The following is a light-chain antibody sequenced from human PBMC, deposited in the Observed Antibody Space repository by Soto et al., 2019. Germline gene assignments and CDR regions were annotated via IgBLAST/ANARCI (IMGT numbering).Light chain of an antibody. V-gene: IGKV1-39*01. Sequence: DIQMTQSPSSLSASVGDRVTITCRASQSISSYLNWYQQKPGKAPKLLIYAASSLQSGVPSRFSGSGSGTDFTLTISSLQPEDFPTYYCQQSYSTPATFGPGTNVDIK. CDR1: QSISSY. CDR3: QQSYSTPAT. J-gene: IGKJ3*01. CDR2: AAS.